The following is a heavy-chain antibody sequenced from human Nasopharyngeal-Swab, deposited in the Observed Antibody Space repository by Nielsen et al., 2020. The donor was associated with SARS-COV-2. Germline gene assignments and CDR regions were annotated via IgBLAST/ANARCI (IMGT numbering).Heavy chain of an antibody. V-gene: IGHV3-73*01. CDR2: IRSKANSYDK. J-gene: IGHJ4*02. CDR3: TRSIAGGY. D-gene: IGHD6-13*01. CDR1: GFTFSGSA. Sequence: GESLKISCAASGFTFSGSAMQWVRQASGKGLEWVGRIRSKANSYDKAYAASVKGRFTISRDDSKYTAYLQMNSLKTEDTAVYYCTRSIAGGYWGQGTLVTVSS.